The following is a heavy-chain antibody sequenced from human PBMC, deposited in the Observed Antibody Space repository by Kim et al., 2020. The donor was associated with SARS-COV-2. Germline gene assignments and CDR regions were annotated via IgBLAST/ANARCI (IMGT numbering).Heavy chain of an antibody. J-gene: IGHJ4*02. V-gene: IGHV3-11*01. D-gene: IGHD2-8*01. Sequence: GGSLRLSXAXSGFTFSDYYMSWIRQAPGKGLEWVSYISSSGSTIYYADSEKGRFTISRDNAKNSLYLQMNSLRAEDTAVYYCARRSAFVLMVYAIPYFDYWGQGTLVTVSS. CDR2: ISSSGSTI. CDR1: GFTFSDYY. CDR3: ARRSAFVLMVYAIPYFDY.